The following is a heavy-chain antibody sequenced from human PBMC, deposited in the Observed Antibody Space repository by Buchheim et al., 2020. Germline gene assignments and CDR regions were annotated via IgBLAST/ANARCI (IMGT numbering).Heavy chain of an antibody. D-gene: IGHD4-17*01. V-gene: IGHV4-30-4*01. J-gene: IGHJ5*02. CDR2: IYYSGST. Sequence: QVQLQESGPGLVKPSQTLSLTCTVSGGSISSGDYYWGWIRQPPGKGLEWIGYIYYSGSTYYNPSLKSRVTISVDTSKHQFSLKLSSVTAADTAVYYCARVGTDYGDPLSRWFDPWGQGTL. CDR1: GGSISSGDYY. CDR3: ARVGTDYGDPLSRWFDP.